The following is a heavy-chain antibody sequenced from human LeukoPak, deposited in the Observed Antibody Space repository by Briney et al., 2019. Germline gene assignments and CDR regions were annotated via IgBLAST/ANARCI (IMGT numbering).Heavy chain of an antibody. J-gene: IGHJ3*02. D-gene: IGHD3-10*01. CDR1: GFTFSSYS. V-gene: IGHV3-21*01. CDR2: ISSSSSYI. Sequence: GGSLRLSCAASGFTFSSYSMNWVRQAPGKGLEWVSSISSSSSYIYYADSVKGRFTISRDNAKNSLYLQMNSLRAEDTAVYYCAGEECITSCAFDIWGQGTMVTVSS. CDR3: AGEECITSCAFDI.